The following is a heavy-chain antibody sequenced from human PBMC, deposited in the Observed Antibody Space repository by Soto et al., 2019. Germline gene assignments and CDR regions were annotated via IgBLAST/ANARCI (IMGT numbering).Heavy chain of an antibody. CDR2: ISSSGNYI. V-gene: IGHV3-21*01. CDR3: ARDGAHCSGGSCYSGVYDC. Sequence: VQLVESGGGVVQPGRSLRLSCAASGFTFSGYSMNWVRQAPGRGLEWVSSISSSGNYIYYAESVKGRFTFSRDNANNSLYLQMNSLRAEDTAVYYCARDGAHCSGGSCYSGVYDCWGQGTLVTVSS. J-gene: IGHJ4*02. CDR1: GFTFSGYS. D-gene: IGHD2-15*01.